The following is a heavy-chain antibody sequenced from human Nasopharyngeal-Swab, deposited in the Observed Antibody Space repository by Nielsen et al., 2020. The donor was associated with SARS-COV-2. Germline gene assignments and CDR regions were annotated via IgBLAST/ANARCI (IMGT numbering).Heavy chain of an antibody. CDR3: ARDLNWGYGY. CDR1: GFAFSSYR. V-gene: IGHV3-21*05. CDR2: IGGDGNYK. D-gene: IGHD7-27*01. Sequence: GGSLRLSFAASGFAFSSYRMNWFRQAPGKGLEWISYIGGDGNYKQYADSVKGRFTISRDNAKESLYLQMNSLRAEDTAVYYCARDLNWGYGYWGQGALVTVSS. J-gene: IGHJ4*02.